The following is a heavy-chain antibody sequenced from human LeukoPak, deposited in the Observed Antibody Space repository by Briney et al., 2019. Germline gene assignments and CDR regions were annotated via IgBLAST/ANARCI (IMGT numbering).Heavy chain of an antibody. CDR3: ARSGSYTYYFDY. Sequence: ASVKASCKASGYTFTSYGISWVRQAPGQGLEWMGWISAYNGNTNYAQKLQGRVTMTTDTSTSTAYMELRSLRSDNTAVYYCARSGSYTYYFDYWGQGTLVTVSS. V-gene: IGHV1-18*01. CDR2: ISAYNGNT. J-gene: IGHJ4*02. D-gene: IGHD1-26*01. CDR1: GYTFTSYG.